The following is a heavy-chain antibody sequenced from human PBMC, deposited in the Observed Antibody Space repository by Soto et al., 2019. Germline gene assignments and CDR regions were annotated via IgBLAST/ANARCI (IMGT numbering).Heavy chain of an antibody. CDR2: IYHSGST. D-gene: IGHD4-17*01. CDR3: ARGVTTVTTIDY. J-gene: IGHJ4*02. CDR1: GGSISSGGYS. V-gene: IGHV4-30-2*01. Sequence: QLQLQESGSGLVKPSQTLSLTCAVSGGSISSGGYSWSWIRQPPGKGLEWIGYIYHSGSTYYNPALKSRVTISVDRSKNQFSLKLSSVTAADTAVYYCARGVTTVTTIDYWGQGTLVTGSS.